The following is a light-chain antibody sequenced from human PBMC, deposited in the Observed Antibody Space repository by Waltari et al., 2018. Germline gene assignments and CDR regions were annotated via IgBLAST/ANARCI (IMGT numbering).Light chain of an antibody. V-gene: IGKV3-15*01. CDR1: QNVNSK. J-gene: IGKJ1*01. CDR2: CAS. CDR3: QQHNDWPPWT. Sequence: EIIMTQSPATLSLSPGERATLPCRASQNVNSKLARDPQKPGQAPRLLLYCASIRATGIPARFSGSGSGTQFTLTINSLQSEDSAVYFCQQHNDWPPWTFGQGTKVELK.